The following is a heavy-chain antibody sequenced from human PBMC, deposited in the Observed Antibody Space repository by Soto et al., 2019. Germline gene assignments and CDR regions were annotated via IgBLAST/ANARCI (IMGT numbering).Heavy chain of an antibody. V-gene: IGHV3-48*02. D-gene: IGHD4-17*01. Sequence: EVQLVESGGDLVQRGGSLRLSCVASGFTFSVYSMNWVRQAPGKGLEWFSYITSDTKTIKYADSVKGRFTISRDNAKNPVYLPMNSPRDEEHGFDFWAKSGEGHFYYWGQGTVVTVSS. J-gene: IGHJ4*02. CDR1: GFTFSVYS. CDR3: AKSGEGHFYY. CDR2: ITSDTKTI.